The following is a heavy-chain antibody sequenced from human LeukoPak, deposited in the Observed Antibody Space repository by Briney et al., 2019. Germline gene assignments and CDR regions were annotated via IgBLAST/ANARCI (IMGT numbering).Heavy chain of an antibody. Sequence: SGGSLRLSCSASGFTFSTYWMSWVRQAPGKGLEWVANMRRDGNEIYYLDSVRGRFTISRDNAKNSLYLRMNSLRAEDTAVYYCAKDLRRRGFGYWGQGTLVTVSS. CDR1: GFTFSTYW. J-gene: IGHJ4*02. CDR3: AKDLRRRGFGY. V-gene: IGHV3-7*01. D-gene: IGHD6-6*01. CDR2: MRRDGNEI.